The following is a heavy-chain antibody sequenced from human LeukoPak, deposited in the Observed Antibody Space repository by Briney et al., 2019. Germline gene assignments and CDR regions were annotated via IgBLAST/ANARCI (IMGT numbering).Heavy chain of an antibody. J-gene: IGHJ3*01. D-gene: IGHD4-17*01. CDR1: GFTFSNYA. CDR2: ITSGGAP. CDR3: ARDPNGDYVGAFEF. Sequence: GGSLRLSCAASGFTFSNYAVMWVRQAPGQGLEWVSAITSGGAPRYADSVKGRFTISRDNSKNALYLQMNSLRVEDTAQYFCARDPNGDYVGAFEFWGQGTGVTVSS. V-gene: IGHV3-23*01.